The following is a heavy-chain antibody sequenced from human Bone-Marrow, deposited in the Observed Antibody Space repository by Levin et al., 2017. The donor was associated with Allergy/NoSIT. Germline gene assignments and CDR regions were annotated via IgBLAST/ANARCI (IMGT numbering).Heavy chain of an antibody. D-gene: IGHD2-15*01. J-gene: IGHJ3*02. CDR2: IYTSGST. CDR1: GGSISSGSYY. Sequence: PSETLSLTCTVSGGSISSGSYYWSWIRQPAGKGLEWIGRIYTSGSTNYNPSLKSRVTISVDTSKNQFSLKLSSVTAADTAVYYCARIELRLGCSGGSCYYGDQDAFDIWGQGTMVTVSS. V-gene: IGHV4-61*02. CDR3: ARIELRLGCSGGSCYYGDQDAFDI.